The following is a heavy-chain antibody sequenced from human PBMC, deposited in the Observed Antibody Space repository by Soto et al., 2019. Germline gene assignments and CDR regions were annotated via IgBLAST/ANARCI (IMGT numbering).Heavy chain of an antibody. Sequence: PGESLKISFKGSGYSFFGYWICWVRQMPVKGLEWMGIIYPDDSDTRYSPPFQGHVTISADKSISTAYLQWSSLKDSDTAMYFCVVQKKLPWVNYWGQRTQVTVCS. CDR1: GYSFFGYW. J-gene: IGHJ4*02. CDR2: IYPDDSDT. CDR3: VVQKKLPWVNY. D-gene: IGHD1-1*01. V-gene: IGHV5-51*01.